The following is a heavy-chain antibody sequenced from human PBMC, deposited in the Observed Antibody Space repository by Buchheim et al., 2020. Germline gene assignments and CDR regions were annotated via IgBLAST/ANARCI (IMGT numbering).Heavy chain of an antibody. J-gene: IGHJ4*02. Sequence: QVQLQESGPGLVKPSETLSLTCTVSGGSISSYYWSWIRQPAGKGLEWIGRIYTSGSTNYNPSLKSRVTMSVDTSKNQFSLKLSSVTGAGTAVYLRARGAYYYDGSGYYLYYFDYWGQGTL. CDR3: ARGAYYYDGSGYYLYYFDY. CDR2: IYTSGST. D-gene: IGHD3-22*01. CDR1: GGSISSYY. V-gene: IGHV4-4*07.